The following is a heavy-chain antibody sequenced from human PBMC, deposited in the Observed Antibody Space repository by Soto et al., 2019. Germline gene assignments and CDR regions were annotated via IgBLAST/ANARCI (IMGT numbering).Heavy chain of an antibody. CDR3: ERVETSRGYCSGGSCPDY. Sequence: EVQLVESGGGLVKPGGSLRLACAASGFTFSSYSMNWVRQAPGKGLEWVSSISSSSSYIYYEDSVKGRFTISRDNTMNSLYLQMNRLRAEDTAVYYCERVETSRGYCSGGSCPDYWGQGTLVTVSS. J-gene: IGHJ4*02. V-gene: IGHV3-21*01. CDR2: ISSSSSYI. D-gene: IGHD2-15*01. CDR1: GFTFSSYS.